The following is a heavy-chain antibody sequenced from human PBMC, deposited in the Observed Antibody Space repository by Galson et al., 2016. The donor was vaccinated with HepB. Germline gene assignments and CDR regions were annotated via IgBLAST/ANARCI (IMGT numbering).Heavy chain of an antibody. J-gene: IGHJ4*02. CDR1: GFSFSDYY. Sequence: SLRLSCAASGFSFSDYYMSWIRQAPGKGLEWVSYISSSGSIIYYADSVKGRFTISRDNAKKSLYLQMNSLRAEDTAVYYCAKERRDTAMIHYYFASWGQGTLVTVSS. D-gene: IGHD5-18*01. V-gene: IGHV3-11*04. CDR3: AKERRDTAMIHYYFAS. CDR2: ISSSGSII.